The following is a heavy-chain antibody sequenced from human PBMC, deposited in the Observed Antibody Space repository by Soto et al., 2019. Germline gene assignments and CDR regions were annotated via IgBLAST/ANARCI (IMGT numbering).Heavy chain of an antibody. D-gene: IGHD2-15*01. J-gene: IGHJ3*02. V-gene: IGHV3-33*01. Sequence: PGGSLRLSCAASGFTFSSYGMHWVRQAPGKGLEWVAVIWYDGSNKYYAESVKGRFTISRDNSKNTLYLQMNSLRAEDTAVYYCARDQITGYCSGGSCHRVAFDIWGQGTMVTVSS. CDR3: ARDQITGYCSGGSCHRVAFDI. CDR2: IWYDGSNK. CDR1: GFTFSSYG.